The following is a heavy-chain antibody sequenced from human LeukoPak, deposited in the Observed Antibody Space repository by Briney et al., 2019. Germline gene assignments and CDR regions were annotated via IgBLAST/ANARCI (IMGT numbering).Heavy chain of an antibody. Sequence: ASVKVSCKASGGTFSSYTINWVRQATGQGLEWMGWMNPNSGNTGYAQKFQGRVTITRNTSISTAYMELSSLRSEDTAVYYCARGHPTELIGLDYWGQGTLVTVSS. CDR1: GGTFSSYT. V-gene: IGHV1-8*03. CDR3: ARGHPTELIGLDY. J-gene: IGHJ4*02. CDR2: MNPNSGNT. D-gene: IGHD1-7*01.